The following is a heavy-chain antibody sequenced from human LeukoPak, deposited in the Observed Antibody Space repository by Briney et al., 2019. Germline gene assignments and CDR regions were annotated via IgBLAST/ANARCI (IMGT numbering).Heavy chain of an antibody. CDR2: TYYKSKWYN. CDR3: ARARYDSSGYYSIFDN. J-gene: IGHJ4*02. V-gene: IGHV6-1*01. Sequence: SQTLSLTCAISGDSVSSNSAAWNWIRQSPSRGLEWLGRTYYKSKWYNDYAVSLKSRITINPDTSKNQFSLQLNSVTPEDTAVYYCARARYDSSGYYSIFDNWGQGTLVTVSS. D-gene: IGHD3-22*01. CDR1: GDSVSSNSAA.